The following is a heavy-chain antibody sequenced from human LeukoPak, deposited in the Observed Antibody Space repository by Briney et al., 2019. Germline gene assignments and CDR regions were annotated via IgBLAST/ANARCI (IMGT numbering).Heavy chain of an antibody. Sequence: PGGSLSLSCAASGFPLSSYGMHWLRQAPGKGLEGVAFIRYDGSNKYYAASVKGRFTISRNNSKDTLYLQMNSLRSEDTALYFLAKDSTQKGGSHGGCYHYYYMDVWGKGTTVTVSS. V-gene: IGHV3-30*02. CDR1: GFPLSSYG. J-gene: IGHJ6*03. CDR2: IRYDGSNK. CDR3: AKDSTQKGGSHGGCYHYYYMDV. D-gene: IGHD3-16*01.